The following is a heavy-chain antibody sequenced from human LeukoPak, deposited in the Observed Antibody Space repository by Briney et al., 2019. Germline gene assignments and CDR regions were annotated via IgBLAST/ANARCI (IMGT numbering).Heavy chain of an antibody. CDR1: GTTFNSYP. J-gene: IGHJ4*02. Sequence: ASVKVSCKASGTTFNSYPITWVRQAPGQGLGWMGKVIPILGTANYAQKFQGRVTITADKSTSTAYLELSSLRSEDTAFYYCARNLNWNYDVFYLDNWGQGTLVTVSS. CDR3: ARNLNWNYDVFYLDN. D-gene: IGHD1-7*01. CDR2: VIPILGTA. V-gene: IGHV1-69*08.